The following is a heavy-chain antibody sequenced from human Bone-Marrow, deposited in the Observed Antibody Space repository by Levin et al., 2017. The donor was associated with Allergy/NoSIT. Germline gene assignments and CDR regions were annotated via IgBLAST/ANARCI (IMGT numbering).Heavy chain of an antibody. CDR2: IKQDGSEK. CDR1: GFTFSSYW. D-gene: IGHD3-22*01. CDR3: ARDRLAYYYDSSGYYFDY. V-gene: IGHV3-7*01. J-gene: IGHJ4*02. Sequence: ETLSLTCAASGFTFSSYWMSWVRQAPGKGLEWVANIKQDGSEKYYVDSVKGRFTISRDNAKNSLYLQMNSLRAEDTAVYYCARDRLAYYYDSSGYYFDYWGQGTLVTVSS.